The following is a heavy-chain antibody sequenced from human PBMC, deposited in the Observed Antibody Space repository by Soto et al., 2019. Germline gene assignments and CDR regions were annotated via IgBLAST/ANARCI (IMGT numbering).Heavy chain of an antibody. J-gene: IGHJ3*02. D-gene: IGHD3-10*01. Sequence: SETLSLTCTVSGGSISSGGYYWSWIRQHPGKGLEWIGYIYYSGSTYYNPSLKSRVTISVDTSKNQFSLKLSSVTAAVTAVYYCARDGEYGSESDAFDIWGQGTMVTVSS. V-gene: IGHV4-31*03. CDR3: ARDGEYGSESDAFDI. CDR1: GGSISSGGYY. CDR2: IYYSGST.